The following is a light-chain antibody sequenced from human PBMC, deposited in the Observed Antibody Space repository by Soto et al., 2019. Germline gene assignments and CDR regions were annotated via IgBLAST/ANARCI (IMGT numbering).Light chain of an antibody. V-gene: IGKV3-15*01. CDR3: QQYYDWPIT. Sequence: EIVMTQSPATLSVSPGERATLSCRASQSISNLLAWYQQKPGQAPRLLMYGASTRATRFPDRFRGSGSGTEFTLTISSLHSEAFAVYSCQQYYDWPITFGQGTRLEIK. CDR2: GAS. J-gene: IGKJ5*01. CDR1: QSISNL.